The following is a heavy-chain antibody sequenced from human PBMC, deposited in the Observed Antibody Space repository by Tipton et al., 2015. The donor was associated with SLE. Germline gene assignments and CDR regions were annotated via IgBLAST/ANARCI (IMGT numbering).Heavy chain of an antibody. CDR2: IYTSGST. V-gene: IGHV4-61*09. D-gene: IGHD3-10*01. J-gene: IGHJ5*02. Sequence: TLSLTCTVSGGSISSGSYYWSWIRQPAGKGLEWIGYIYTSGSTNYNPSLKSRVTISVDTSKNQFSLKLSSVTAADTAVYYCARGGVYYYGSGWFDPWGQGTLVTVSS. CDR3: ARGGVYYYGSGWFDP. CDR1: GGSISSGSYY.